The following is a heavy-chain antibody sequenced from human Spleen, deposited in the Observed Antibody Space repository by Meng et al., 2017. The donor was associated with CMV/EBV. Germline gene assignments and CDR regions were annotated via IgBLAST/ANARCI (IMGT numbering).Heavy chain of an antibody. Sequence: GGSLRLSCAASGFTFSDHYMDWVRQAPGKGLEWVGRSRKKANNYDTEYAASVKDRFTISRDDSKNSLYLQMSSLKTEDTAVYYCARWTSGRCDYWGQGTLVTVSS. J-gene: IGHJ4*02. CDR3: ARWTSGRCDY. CDR2: SRKKANNYDT. V-gene: IGHV3-72*01. D-gene: IGHD6-19*01. CDR1: GFTFSDHY.